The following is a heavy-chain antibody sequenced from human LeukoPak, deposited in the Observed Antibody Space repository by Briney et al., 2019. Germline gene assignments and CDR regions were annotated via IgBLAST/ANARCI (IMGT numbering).Heavy chain of an antibody. CDR2: IYHSGST. CDR3: ARGLGASDWFDP. CDR1: GGSISSGGYY. J-gene: IGHJ5*02. V-gene: IGHV4-30-2*01. D-gene: IGHD1-26*01. Sequence: SETLSLTCTVSGGSISSGGYYWSWIRQPPGKGLEWTGYIYHSGSTYYNPSLKSRVTISVDRSKNQFSLKLSSVTAADTAVYYCARGLGASDWFDPWGQGTLVTVSS.